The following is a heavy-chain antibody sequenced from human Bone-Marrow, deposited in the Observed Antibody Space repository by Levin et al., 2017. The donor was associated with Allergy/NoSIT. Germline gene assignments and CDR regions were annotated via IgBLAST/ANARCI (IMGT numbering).Heavy chain of an antibody. J-gene: IGHJ4*02. CDR1: GFTFRSYA. D-gene: IGHD6-19*01. Sequence: PGGSLRLSCEASGFTFRSYAFSWVRQAPGKGLEWVSSISASGDIINYSDSVKGRVTISRDNSKNTVDLQMDRLRVEDTAVYHCVKEYDDSSGYYGDYWGQGTLLIVSS. CDR3: VKEYDDSSGYYGDY. CDR2: ISASGDII. V-gene: IGHV3-23*01.